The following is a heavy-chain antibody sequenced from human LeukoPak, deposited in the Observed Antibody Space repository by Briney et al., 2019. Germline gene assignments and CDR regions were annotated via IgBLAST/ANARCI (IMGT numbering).Heavy chain of an antibody. J-gene: IGHJ4*02. Sequence: GGSLRLSCTASGFTFSSYGIHWVRQAPGKGLEWVAVIWYDGSNKYYADSVKGRFTISRDNSKNTLYLQMNSLRAEDTAVYYCASDVGTQEKYQLLLGYFDYWGQGTLVTVSS. CDR3: ASDVGTQEKYQLLLGYFDY. V-gene: IGHV3-33*01. D-gene: IGHD2-2*01. CDR2: IWYDGSNK. CDR1: GFTFSSYG.